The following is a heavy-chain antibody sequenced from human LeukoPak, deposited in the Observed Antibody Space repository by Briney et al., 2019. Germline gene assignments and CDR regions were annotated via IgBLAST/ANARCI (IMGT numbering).Heavy chain of an antibody. CDR2: IYPCDSDT. Sequence: GESLKISCKGSGYSFTTCWIGWVRQMPGKGLEWMGIIYPCDSDTRYSPSFQGQVTISADKSISTAYLQWSSLKASDTAMYYCARSGALYCSGGSCYSDYWGQGTLVTVSS. D-gene: IGHD2-15*01. CDR3: ARSGALYCSGGSCYSDY. CDR1: GYSFTTCW. J-gene: IGHJ4*02. V-gene: IGHV5-51*01.